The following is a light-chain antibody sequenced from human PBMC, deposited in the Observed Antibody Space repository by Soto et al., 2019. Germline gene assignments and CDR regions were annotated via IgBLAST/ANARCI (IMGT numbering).Light chain of an antibody. J-gene: IGKJ1*01. CDR1: QSISSF. Sequence: DIQMTQSPSSLSASVGDRVTITCRASQSISSFLSWYQQKPGQAPKLLIYAASSLQSGVPSRFSGSGSVTDFTLTISSLQPEDVATYYCQQSYSTPQTFGQGTKVEIK. CDR3: QQSYSTPQT. V-gene: IGKV1-39*01. CDR2: AAS.